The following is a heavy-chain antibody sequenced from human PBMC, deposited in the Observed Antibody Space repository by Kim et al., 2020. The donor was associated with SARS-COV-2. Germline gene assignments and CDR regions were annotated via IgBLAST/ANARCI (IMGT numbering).Heavy chain of an antibody. V-gene: IGHV3-23*01. CDR1: GFTFSSYA. CDR2: ISGSGGSE. CDR3: AKESLICSSTTCYHIHY. J-gene: IGHJ4*02. D-gene: IGHD2-2*01. Sequence: GGSLRLSCAASGFTFSSYAMSWVRQSPGKGLEWVSGISGSGGSEYYADSVKGRFTVSRDNSKNTLYLQMNTLRAEDTAVYYCAKESLICSSTTCYHIHYWVQGALVTVSS.